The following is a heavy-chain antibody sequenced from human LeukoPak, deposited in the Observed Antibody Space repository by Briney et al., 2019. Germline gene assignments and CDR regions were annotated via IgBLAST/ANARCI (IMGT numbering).Heavy chain of an antibody. Sequence: ASVKVSCKAYGYTFTSYYMHWVRQAPGQGLEWMGIINPSGGSTSYAQKFQGRVTMTRDTSTSTVYMELSSLRSEDTAVYYCARDWGLTNISSGWYYFDYWGQGTLVTVYS. CDR2: INPSGGST. V-gene: IGHV1-46*01. CDR1: GYTFTSYY. D-gene: IGHD6-19*01. CDR3: ARDWGLTNISSGWYYFDY. J-gene: IGHJ4*02.